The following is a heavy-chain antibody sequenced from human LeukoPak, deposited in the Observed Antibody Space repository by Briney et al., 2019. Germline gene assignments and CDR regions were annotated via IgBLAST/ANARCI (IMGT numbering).Heavy chain of an antibody. CDR1: GVTFSSYA. CDR3: ARTRQWELLTDAFDI. V-gene: IGHV1-69*05. J-gene: IGHJ3*02. Sequence: SVKVSCNVSGVTFSSYAISWVRQAPGQGLEWMGGIIPIFGTANYAQKFQGRVTITTDESTSTAYMELSSLRSEDTAVYYCARTRQWELLTDAFDIWGQGTMVTVSS. D-gene: IGHD1-26*01. CDR2: IIPIFGTA.